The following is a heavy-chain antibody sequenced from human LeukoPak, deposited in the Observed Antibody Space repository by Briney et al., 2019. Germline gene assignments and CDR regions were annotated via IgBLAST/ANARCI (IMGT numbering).Heavy chain of an antibody. CDR1: GGTFSSYA. CDR2: IIPILGIA. J-gene: IGHJ4*02. V-gene: IGHV1-69*04. D-gene: IGHD6-19*01. Sequence: ASVKVSCKASGGTFSSYAISWVRQAPGQGLEWMGRIIPILGIANYAQKFQGRVTITADKSTSTAYMELSSLRSEDTAVYYCARFGDSSGWYDWGQGTLVTVSS. CDR3: ARFGDSSGWYD.